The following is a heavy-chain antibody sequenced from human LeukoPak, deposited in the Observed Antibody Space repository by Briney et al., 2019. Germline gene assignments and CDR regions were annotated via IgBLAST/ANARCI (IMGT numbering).Heavy chain of an antibody. V-gene: IGHV3-7*01. CDR3: ARGARDYGDYVVAFDY. CDR1: GFTFRSYW. D-gene: IGHD4-17*01. J-gene: IGHJ4*02. Sequence: GGSLRLSXAASGFTFRSYWMRWVRQAPGKGLEWVANIKQDGSKEYYVDSVKGRFTISRDNAKNSLYLQMNSLRVEDTAVYYCARGARDYGDYVVAFDYWGQGTLVTVSS. CDR2: IKQDGSKE.